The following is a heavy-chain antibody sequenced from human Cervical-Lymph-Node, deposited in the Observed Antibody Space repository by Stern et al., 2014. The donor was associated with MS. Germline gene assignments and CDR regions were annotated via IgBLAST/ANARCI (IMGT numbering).Heavy chain of an antibody. D-gene: IGHD3-22*01. CDR2: ILPTFDTP. V-gene: IGHV1-69*01. Sequence: VQLEESGAEVKKPGSSVKVSCKASGGTFSSYEISWVRQAPGQGLEWMGGILPTFDTPTYDQKFPDRVTISADESTSTAYMELSTLKSEDTAIYFCARAYTYYSHSAAYWGQGTLVTVSS. CDR1: GGTFSSYE. CDR3: ARAYTYYSHSAAY. J-gene: IGHJ4*02.